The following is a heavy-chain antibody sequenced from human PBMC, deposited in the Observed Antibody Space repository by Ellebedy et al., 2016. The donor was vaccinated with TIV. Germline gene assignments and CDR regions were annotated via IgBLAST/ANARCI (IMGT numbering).Heavy chain of an antibody. J-gene: IGHJ4*02. CDR2: IYYSGST. D-gene: IGHD5-18*01. CDR3: AATLDTAMVEW. Sequence: SETLSLTXTVSGGSISSYYWSWIRQPPGKGLEWIGYIYYSGSTNYNPSLKSRVTISVDTSKNQFSLRLSSVTAADTAVYYCAATLDTAMVEWWGQGTLVTVSS. V-gene: IGHV4-59*01. CDR1: GGSISSYY.